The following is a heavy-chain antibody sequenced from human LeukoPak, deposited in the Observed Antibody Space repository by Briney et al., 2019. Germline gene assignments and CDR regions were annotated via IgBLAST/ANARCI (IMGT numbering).Heavy chain of an antibody. CDR2: ISYDGSNK. Sequence: AGGSLRLSCAASRFTFSNYAMHWVRQAPGKGLEWVAVISYDGSNKYYADSVKGRFTISRDNSKNTLYLQMNSLRAEDTAVYYCAKRSGGTPGGYYFDYWGQGTLVTVSS. V-gene: IGHV3-30-3*02. CDR1: RFTFSNYA. J-gene: IGHJ4*02. D-gene: IGHD3-10*01. CDR3: AKRSGGTPGGYYFDY.